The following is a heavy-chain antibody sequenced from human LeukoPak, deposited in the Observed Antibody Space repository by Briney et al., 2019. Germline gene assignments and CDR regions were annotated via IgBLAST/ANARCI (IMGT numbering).Heavy chain of an antibody. CDR1: GLTFSSYA. D-gene: IGHD6-19*01. CDR2: ISYDGSNK. CDR3: ARLDSSGWGTLDY. V-gene: IGHV3-30*04. J-gene: IGHJ4*02. Sequence: PGRSLRLSCAASGLTFSSYAVHWVRQAPGKGLEWVAVISYDGSNKYYADSVKGRFTISRDNSRNTLYLQMNSLRAEDTAVYYCARLDSSGWGTLDYWGQGILVTVSS.